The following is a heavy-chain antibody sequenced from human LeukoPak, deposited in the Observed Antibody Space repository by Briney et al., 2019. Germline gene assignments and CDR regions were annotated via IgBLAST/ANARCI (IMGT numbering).Heavy chain of an antibody. V-gene: IGHV3-7*01. CDR1: GFTFSTYW. CDR3: AREGGRWRGADAFDI. D-gene: IGHD4-23*01. J-gene: IGHJ3*02. Sequence: PGGSLRLSCAASGFTFSTYWMNWVRQAPGKGLEWVANIKQDGSEKYYVDSVKGRFTISRDNAKNSLYLQMNSLRAEDTAVYYCAREGGRWRGADAFDIWGQGTMVTVSS. CDR2: IKQDGSEK.